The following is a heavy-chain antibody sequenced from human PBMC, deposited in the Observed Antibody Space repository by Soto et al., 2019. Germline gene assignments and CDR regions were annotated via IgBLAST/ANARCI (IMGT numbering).Heavy chain of an antibody. J-gene: IGHJ3*01. D-gene: IGHD3-22*01. Sequence: EVHLLESGGGLVQPGGSLRLSCAASGFTFSSYAMNWVRQAPGKGLEWVSGISASGGTTYYADSVKGRFIISRDNSKNTLCLQMNSLRAEDKAIYYCTKDRATNYYDLGGYSIDSFDVWGQGTMVTVSS. CDR1: GFTFSSYA. CDR2: ISASGGTT. CDR3: TKDRATNYYDLGGYSIDSFDV. V-gene: IGHV3-23*01.